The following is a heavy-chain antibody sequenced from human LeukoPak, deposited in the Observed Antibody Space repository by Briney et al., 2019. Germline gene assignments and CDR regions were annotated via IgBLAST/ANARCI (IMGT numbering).Heavy chain of an antibody. D-gene: IGHD1-20*01. Sequence: ASVKVSCKASGYTFTGFYMHWVRQAPGQGLEWMGGIIPIFGTANYAQKFQGRVTITADESTSTAYMELSSLRSEDTAVYYCARNNWKRTAEYYFDYWGQGTLVTVSS. V-gene: IGHV1-69*13. CDR1: GYTFTGFY. CDR3: ARNNWKRTAEYYFDY. CDR2: IIPIFGTA. J-gene: IGHJ4*02.